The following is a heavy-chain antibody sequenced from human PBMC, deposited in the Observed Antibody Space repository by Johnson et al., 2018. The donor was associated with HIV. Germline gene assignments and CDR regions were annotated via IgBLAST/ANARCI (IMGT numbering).Heavy chain of an antibody. V-gene: IGHV3-30*04. D-gene: IGHD5-18*01. CDR3: ARLPSGYSRDAFDI. J-gene: IGHJ3*02. CDR2: ISYDGRSK. CDR1: GFTFSSYP. Sequence: VESGGGVVQPGRSLRLSCAASGFTFSSYPMHWVRQAPGKGLEWVAVISYDGRSKFYADSAKGRFTISRDNSKNTLYLQMNSLRAEDTALYYCARLPSGYSRDAFDIWGQGTMVTVSS.